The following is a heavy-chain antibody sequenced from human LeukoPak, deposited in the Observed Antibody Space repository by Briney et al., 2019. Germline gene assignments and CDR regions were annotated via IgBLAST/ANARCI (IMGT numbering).Heavy chain of an antibody. CDR1: GYTFSDYG. Sequence: GASVKVSCKASGYTFSDYGITWVRQAPGQGLEWMGWISGYSANAYYAQSFQGRVTMTTDTSTSTAYMELRSLRFGDTAVYYCARNTGYCTSTTCHAVGGFYGLDVWGQGTAVIVSS. CDR3: ARNTGYCTSTTCHAVGGFYGLDV. D-gene: IGHD2-2*03. V-gene: IGHV1-18*01. CDR2: ISGYSANA. J-gene: IGHJ6*02.